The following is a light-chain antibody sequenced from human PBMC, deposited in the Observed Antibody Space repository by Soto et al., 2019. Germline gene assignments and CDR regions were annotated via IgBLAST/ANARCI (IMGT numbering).Light chain of an antibody. CDR3: QQYDNLPRT. Sequence: DIQMTQSPSSLSASVGDRVTITCQASQDISNYLNWYQQKPGKAPKLLIYDASNLETGVPSRFSGSGSGTDLTFTISSLQPEDIATYYCQQYDNLPRTCRGGTKVEIK. CDR1: QDISNY. J-gene: IGKJ4*01. CDR2: DAS. V-gene: IGKV1-33*01.